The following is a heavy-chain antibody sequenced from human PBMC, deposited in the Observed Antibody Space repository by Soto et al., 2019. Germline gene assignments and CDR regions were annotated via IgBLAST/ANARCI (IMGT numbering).Heavy chain of an antibody. V-gene: IGHV2-5*02. CDR3: VHRLLAVAGTWFDS. Sequence: QITLKESGPTLVKPTQTLTLTCTCSGFSLSTSGVGVGWMRQPPGKALVWLALIYWDDDKRYSPSLKRRLTITKDTSRTHVVLTLTNMDPVDTDTYYCVHRLLAVAGTWFDSWGQGTLVTVSS. J-gene: IGHJ5*01. CDR2: IYWDDDK. D-gene: IGHD6-19*01. CDR1: GFSLSTSGVG.